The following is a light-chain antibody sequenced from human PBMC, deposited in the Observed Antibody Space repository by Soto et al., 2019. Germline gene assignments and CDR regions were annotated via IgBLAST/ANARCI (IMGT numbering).Light chain of an antibody. CDR2: SAS. Sequence: DIQMTQSPSSLSTSIGDRVTITCRASQRINIYLNWYRQKPGKAPELLIYSASNLQSGVPSRFSGSGSGTEFTLTIRSLQPEDFATYFCLQHNSYPRTFGQGTKVDI. V-gene: IGKV1-17*01. CDR3: LQHNSYPRT. CDR1: QRINIY. J-gene: IGKJ1*01.